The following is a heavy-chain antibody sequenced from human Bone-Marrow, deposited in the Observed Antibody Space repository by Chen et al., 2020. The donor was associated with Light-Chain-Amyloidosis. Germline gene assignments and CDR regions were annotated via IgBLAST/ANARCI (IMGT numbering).Heavy chain of an antibody. D-gene: IGHD1-26*01. CDR2: IRGSGNSI. J-gene: IGHJ4*02. CDR1: GFSVSRSY. CDR3: AKAIVSPGLGRQKRGYHFDS. Sequence: EVHLVETGGALIQPGGSLRLSCAASGFSVSRSYMSWVRQAPGKGLEWVSGIRGSGNSIFYADSVKGRFTISRDNSKDTLSLQMNSLRDDDMAIYYCAKAIVSPGLGRQKRGYHFDSWGQGTLVTVSS. V-gene: IGHV3-53*02.